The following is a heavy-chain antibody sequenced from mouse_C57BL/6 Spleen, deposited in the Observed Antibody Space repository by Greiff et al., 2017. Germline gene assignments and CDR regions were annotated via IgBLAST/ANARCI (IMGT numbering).Heavy chain of an antibody. V-gene: IGHV5-9*01. Sequence: EVHLVESGGGLVKPGGSLKLSCAASGFTFSSYTMSWVRQTPEKRLEWVATISGGGGNTYYPDSVKGRFTISRDNAKNTLYLQMSSLRSEDTALYYCARQGYSTTAPHFDYWGQGTTLTVSS. CDR3: ARQGYSTTAPHFDY. D-gene: IGHD2-14*01. CDR2: ISGGGGNT. J-gene: IGHJ2*01. CDR1: GFTFSSYT.